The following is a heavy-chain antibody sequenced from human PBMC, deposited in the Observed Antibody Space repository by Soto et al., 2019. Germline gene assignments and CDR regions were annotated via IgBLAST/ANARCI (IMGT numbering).Heavy chain of an antibody. CDR3: VGGQYYFDY. J-gene: IGHJ4*02. V-gene: IGHV3-30*03. CDR1: GFPFSSYG. D-gene: IGHD3-10*01. CDR2: ISYDGRNK. Sequence: QVQLVESGGGVVQPGRSLRLSCAASGFPFSSYGMHWVREAPGKGLEWVAVISYDGRNKYYADSVKGRFTISRDNSASTLYLQMNSLRPEDTALYYCVGGQYYFDYRGQGTLVTVSP.